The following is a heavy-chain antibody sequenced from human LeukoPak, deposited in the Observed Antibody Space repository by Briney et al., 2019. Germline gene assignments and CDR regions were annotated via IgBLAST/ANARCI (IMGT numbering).Heavy chain of an antibody. Sequence: PSETLSLTCTVSGGSISGYYWSWIRQPPGKGLEWIGYIYYSGSTNYNPSLKCRVPISVATPKNHFSLKLSSVTAADTAVYYCARDPLGYNWFDPWGQGTLVTVSS. D-gene: IGHD3-16*01. J-gene: IGHJ5*02. CDR3: ARDPLGYNWFDP. CDR1: GGSISGYY. CDR2: IYYSGST. V-gene: IGHV4-59*01.